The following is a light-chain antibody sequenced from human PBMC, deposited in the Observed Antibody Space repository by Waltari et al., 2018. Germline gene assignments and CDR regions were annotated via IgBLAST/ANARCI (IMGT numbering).Light chain of an antibody. V-gene: IGKV1-33*01. Sequence: DMQMTQSPASLSASVGDTITITCQPSQDVINYINWYQQKPGKAPQLLIYDAATLKTGVPSRFSGRQSGTYFTFTISGLQPEDVGTYYCQHSDAFGQGTTVEI. CDR1: QDVINY. CDR2: DAA. J-gene: IGKJ1*01. CDR3: QHSDA.